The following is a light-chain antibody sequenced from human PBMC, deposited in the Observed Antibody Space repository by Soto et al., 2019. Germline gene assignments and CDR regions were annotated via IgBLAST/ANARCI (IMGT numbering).Light chain of an antibody. Sequence: QSALTQPASVSGSPGQSIAISCTGTSSDVGAYNYVSWFQQHPGKAPKLMIYHVSNRPSGVSDRFSGSKSDNTASLTISGRQAEDEADYYCSSYTTSSTYVFGTGTKLTVL. J-gene: IGLJ1*01. CDR3: SSYTTSSTYV. V-gene: IGLV2-14*03. CDR2: HVS. CDR1: SSDVGAYNY.